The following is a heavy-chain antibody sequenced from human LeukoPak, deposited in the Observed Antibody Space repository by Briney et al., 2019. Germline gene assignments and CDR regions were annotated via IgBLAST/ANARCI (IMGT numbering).Heavy chain of an antibody. J-gene: IGHJ4*02. CDR1: GGSFSGYY. CDR3: ASGVVPAASRGFDY. V-gene: IGHV4-34*01. CDR2: INHSGST. D-gene: IGHD2-2*01. Sequence: SETLSLTCAVYGGSFSGYYWGWICQPPGKGREWSGEINHSGSTNYNPSLKSRVTISVDTSKNQFSLKLSSVTAADTAVYYCASGVVPAASRGFDYWGQGTLVTVSS.